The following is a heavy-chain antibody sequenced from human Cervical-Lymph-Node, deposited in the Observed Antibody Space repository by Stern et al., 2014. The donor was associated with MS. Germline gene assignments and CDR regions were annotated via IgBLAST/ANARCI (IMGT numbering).Heavy chain of an antibody. V-gene: IGHV4-4*02. CDR2: IYHSGAT. D-gene: IGHD1-1*01. CDR1: GGSFTSSDW. CDR3: ARLVTSTGNHNWFDP. Sequence: QLQLQESGPGLVKPSGTLSLMCAVSGGSFTSSDWRSWVRQSPGKGMEWIGDIYHSGATKYNPTLRSRFTMTVDKSNNQFSLNLSSVTAADTAVYFCARLVTSTGNHNWFDPWGQGTLVTVSS. J-gene: IGHJ5*02.